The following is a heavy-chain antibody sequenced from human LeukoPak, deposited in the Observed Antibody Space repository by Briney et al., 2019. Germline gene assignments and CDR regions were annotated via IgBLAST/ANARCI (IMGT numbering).Heavy chain of an antibody. Sequence: PGGSLRLSCAASGFTFSSYGMHWVRQAPGKGLEWVAVIWYDGSNKYYADSVKGRFTISRDNAKNSLYLQMNSLRAEDTAVYYCARARWELPQVGYFDYWGQGTLVTVSS. V-gene: IGHV3-33*01. CDR2: IWYDGSNK. CDR1: GFTFSSYG. CDR3: ARARWELPQVGYFDY. J-gene: IGHJ4*02. D-gene: IGHD1-26*01.